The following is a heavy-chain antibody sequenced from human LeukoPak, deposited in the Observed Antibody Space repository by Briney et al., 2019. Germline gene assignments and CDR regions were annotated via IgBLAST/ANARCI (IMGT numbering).Heavy chain of an antibody. Sequence: SETLSLTCTVSGGSISSGGYYWSWIRQPPGKGLEWIGYIYHSGSTYYNPSLKSRVTISVDRSKNQFSLKLSSVTAADTAVYYCAREIVGASRWFDYWGQGTLVTVSS. J-gene: IGHJ4*02. CDR3: AREIVGASRWFDY. CDR2: IYHSGST. V-gene: IGHV4-30-2*01. D-gene: IGHD1-26*01. CDR1: GGSISSGGYY.